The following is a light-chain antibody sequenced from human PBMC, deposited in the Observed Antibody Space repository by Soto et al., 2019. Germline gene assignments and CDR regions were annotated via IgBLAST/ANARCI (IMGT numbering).Light chain of an antibody. V-gene: IGKV3-20*01. CDR3: HQHGDSPWT. Sequence: EIVLTQSPGTLSLSPGDRATLSCRASQPVGSAYLAWYRQTLGQAPRHLIYATSSRATGISDRFSGSGSGTEFTLTISRLEPEDFATYYCHQHGDSPWTFGQGTKVEIK. CDR2: ATS. CDR1: QPVGSAY. J-gene: IGKJ1*01.